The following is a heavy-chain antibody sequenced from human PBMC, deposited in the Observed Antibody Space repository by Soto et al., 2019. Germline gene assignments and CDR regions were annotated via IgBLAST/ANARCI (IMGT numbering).Heavy chain of an antibody. V-gene: IGHV1-46*01. D-gene: IGHD3-10*01. J-gene: IGHJ4*02. CDR2: SSPDGGST. CDR1: RFDFTDHY. Sequence: ASVNVSCRSHRFDFTDHYIHWARRASGEGRAWMGISSPDGGSTRYSQKFQARITMTRDTSTSTVYMERSSLRSEDKAIYYCASAPRGGVIIVITWAQIDYWAKGILVTTYS. CDR3: ASAPRGGVIIVITWAQIDY.